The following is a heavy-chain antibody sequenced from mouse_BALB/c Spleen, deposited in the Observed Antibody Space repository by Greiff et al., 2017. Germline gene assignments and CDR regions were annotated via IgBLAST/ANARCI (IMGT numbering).Heavy chain of an antibody. CDR3: AREKYGNYGDAMDY. CDR1: GFSLTSYG. J-gene: IGHJ4*01. V-gene: IGHV2-9*02. Sequence: QVQLQQSGPGLVAPSQSLSITCTVSGFSLTSYGVHWVRQPPGKGLEWLGVIWAGGSTNYNSALMSRLSISKDNSKSQVFLKMNSLQTDDTAMYYCAREKYGNYGDAMDYWGQGTSVTVSS. CDR2: IWAGGST. D-gene: IGHD2-10*02.